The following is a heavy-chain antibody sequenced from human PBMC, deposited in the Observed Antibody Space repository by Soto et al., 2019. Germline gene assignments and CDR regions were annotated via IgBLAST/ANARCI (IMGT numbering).Heavy chain of an antibody. CDR2: ASYSGRP. V-gene: IGHV4-59*08. D-gene: IGHD3-16*01. J-gene: IGHJ4*02. CDR1: GGSIGSHY. Sequence: QVQLQESGPGLVKPSETLSLTCTVSGGSIGSHYWSWIRQPPGEGLEWIGRASYSGRPNYNPSLKSRSTISIDTSKNQFSLKLTSVTAADTAVYYCAKQWGGDYWGQGTLVTVSS. CDR3: AKQWGGDY.